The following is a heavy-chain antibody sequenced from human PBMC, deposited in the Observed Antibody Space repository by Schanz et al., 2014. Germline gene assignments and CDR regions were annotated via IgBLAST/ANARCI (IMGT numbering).Heavy chain of an antibody. V-gene: IGHV3-74*01. CDR3: VRDTDYHFDY. CDR1: GFTFSTYA. J-gene: IGHJ4*02. CDR2: TSHDGSFT. Sequence: LQLVESGGGVVQPGRSLRLSCAASGFTFSTYAMTWVRQAPGKGLVWVSRTSHDGSFTTFADSVKGRFTISRDNAKNALYLQMNSLRAEDTAVYYCVRDTDYHFDYWGQGTLVTVSS. D-gene: IGHD4-17*01.